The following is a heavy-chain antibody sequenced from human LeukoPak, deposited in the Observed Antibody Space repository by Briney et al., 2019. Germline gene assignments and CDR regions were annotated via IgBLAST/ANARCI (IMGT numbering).Heavy chain of an antibody. CDR2: ISYSGST. D-gene: IGHD6-19*01. CDR3: ARKAGTHFDY. J-gene: IGHJ4*02. V-gene: IGHV4-59*01. CDR1: GGSISSYY. Sequence: PSETLSLTCTVSGGSISSYYWSWIRQPPGKGLEWIGYISYSGSTNYNPSLKSRVTISVDTSKNQFSLKLSSVTAADTAVYYCARKAGTHFDYWGQGTLVTVSS.